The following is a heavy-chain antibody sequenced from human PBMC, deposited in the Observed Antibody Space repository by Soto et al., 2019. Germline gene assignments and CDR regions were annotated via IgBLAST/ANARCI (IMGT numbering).Heavy chain of an antibody. J-gene: IGHJ5*02. CDR1: GGFLSEPY. CDR3: VRIRYQLPSSVLWLDP. Sequence: TLSLTGAVYGGFLSEPYWTWIRQPPGKGLEWIGEINHVGGTNYNPSLKSRVTMSVDTSQNQFSLRLISVTAADTAMYFCVRIRYQLPSSVLWLDPWGQGTPVTVSS. D-gene: IGHD3-16*01. V-gene: IGHV4-34*01. CDR2: INHVGGT.